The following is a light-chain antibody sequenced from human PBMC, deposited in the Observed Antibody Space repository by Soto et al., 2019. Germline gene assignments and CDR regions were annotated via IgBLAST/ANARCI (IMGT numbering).Light chain of an antibody. CDR3: QQYRSSPPLT. CDR1: QSFRNNY. J-gene: IGKJ4*01. Sequence: EIVLTQSPGTLSLSPGERATLSCSASQSFRNNYLSWYQQKPGQAPRLLIYGTSNRATGIPDRFSGSGSGTDFTLTISRLEPEDFAVYYCQQYRSSPPLTFGGGTKVEIK. CDR2: GTS. V-gene: IGKV3-20*01.